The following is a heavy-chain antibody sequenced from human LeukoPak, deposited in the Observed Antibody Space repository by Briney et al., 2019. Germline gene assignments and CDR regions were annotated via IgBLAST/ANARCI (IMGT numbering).Heavy chain of an antibody. CDR1: VESFSVYY. D-gene: IGHD2-2*01. V-gene: IGHV4-34*01. CDR2: ITHSGGT. Sequence: PSETLSLTCAVYVESFSVYYWTWIRQPPGKGLEWIGEITHSGGTNYSPSLKSRAAISVDTSKNQFSLKLTSVTAADTAVYYCARASSSSPLYNYYSLDVWGKGITVIVSS. CDR3: ARASSSSPLYNYYSLDV. J-gene: IGHJ6*03.